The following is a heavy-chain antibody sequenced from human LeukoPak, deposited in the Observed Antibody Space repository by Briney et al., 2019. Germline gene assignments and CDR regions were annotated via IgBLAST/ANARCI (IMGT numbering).Heavy chain of an antibody. CDR3: ARDGEGYCSSTSCPINWFDP. Sequence: PSETLSLTCAVYGGSFSGYYWSWIRQPPGKGLEWIGEINHSGSTNYNPSLKSRVTISVDTSKNQFSLKLSSVTAADTAVYYCARDGEGYCSSTSCPINWFDPWGQGTLVTVSS. CDR2: INHSGST. V-gene: IGHV4-34*01. J-gene: IGHJ5*02. D-gene: IGHD2-2*01. CDR1: GGSFSGYY.